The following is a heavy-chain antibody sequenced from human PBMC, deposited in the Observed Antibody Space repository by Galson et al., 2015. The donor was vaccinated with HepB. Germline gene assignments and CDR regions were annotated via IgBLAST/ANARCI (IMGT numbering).Heavy chain of an antibody. CDR1: GFTFSSLP. Sequence: SLRLSCAASGFTFSSLPMHWVRQAPGKGLEWVAVISYDGSNKYYADSVRGRFTISRDNSKNTLFLQMNSLRPDDTAVYYCARGSVSSSGWHTFGYWGHGTLVTVSS. CDR2: ISYDGSNK. CDR3: ARGSVSSSGWHTFGY. V-gene: IGHV3-30-3*01. J-gene: IGHJ4*01. D-gene: IGHD6-19*01.